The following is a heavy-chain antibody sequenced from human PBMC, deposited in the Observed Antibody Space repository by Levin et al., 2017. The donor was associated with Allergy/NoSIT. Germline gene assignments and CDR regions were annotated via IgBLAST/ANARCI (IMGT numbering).Heavy chain of an antibody. J-gene: IGHJ4*02. CDR1: GFTFRNHA. CDR2: IWNDGSNE. CDR3: ARPTAGPGNYLIDY. Sequence: SGGSLRLSCAASGFTFRNHAMHWVRQTPGKGLEWVALIWNDGSNERYADSVKGRFTISRDNSRDTLYLQMNSLRAEDTAVYYCARPTAGPGNYLIDYWGQGILVTVSS. D-gene: IGHD3-10*01. V-gene: IGHV3-33*01.